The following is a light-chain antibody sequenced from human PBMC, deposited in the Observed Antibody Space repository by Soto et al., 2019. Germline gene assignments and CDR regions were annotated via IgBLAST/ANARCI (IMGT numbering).Light chain of an antibody. V-gene: IGKV4-1*01. Sequence: DIVMTQSPDSLAVSLGERATINCKSSQSVLYSSNNKNYLAWYQQKPGQPPKLLIYWASTRESGVPDRFSGSGSGTDFTLTISSVQAEDVAVYYCQQYYSIPITFGQGTRLEIK. CDR1: QSVLYSSNNKNY. CDR3: QQYYSIPIT. CDR2: WAS. J-gene: IGKJ5*01.